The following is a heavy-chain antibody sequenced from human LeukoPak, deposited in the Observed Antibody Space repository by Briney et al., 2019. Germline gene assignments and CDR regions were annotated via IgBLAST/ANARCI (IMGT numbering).Heavy chain of an antibody. CDR3: ARDLGGNSVQFDY. J-gene: IGHJ4*02. Sequence: GASVKVSCKASGGTFSSYAISWVRQAPGQGLEWMGWISAYTDNTYYAQKFQGRVFMTTDTSTSTSYMELRSLRSDDTAVYYCARDLGGNSVQFDYWGQGTLVTVSS. D-gene: IGHD4-23*01. CDR1: GGTFSSYA. CDR2: ISAYTDNT. V-gene: IGHV1-18*01.